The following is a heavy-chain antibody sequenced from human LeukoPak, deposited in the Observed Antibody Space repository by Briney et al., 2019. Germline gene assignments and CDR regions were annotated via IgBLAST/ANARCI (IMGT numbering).Heavy chain of an antibody. CDR1: GGSFSGYY. CDR3: ARRRASYYYYYMDV. CDR2: INHSGST. J-gene: IGHJ6*03. Sequence: SETLSLTCAVYGGSFSGYYWSWIRQPPGKGLEWIGEINHSGSTNYNPSLKSRVTISVDTSKNQFSLKLSSVAAAYTAVYYCARRRASYYYYYMDVWGKGTTVTVSS. V-gene: IGHV4-34*01.